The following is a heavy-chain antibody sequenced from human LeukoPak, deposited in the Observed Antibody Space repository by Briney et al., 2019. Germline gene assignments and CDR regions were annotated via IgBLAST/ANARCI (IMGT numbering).Heavy chain of an antibody. Sequence: SETLSLTCTVSGASISSSSYYWGWIRQPPGKGLEWIGSIYYSGSTYYNPSLKSRVTISVDTSKNQFSLKLSSVTAADTAVYYCARTSYFTYGSGPGAFDIWGQGTMVTVSS. D-gene: IGHD3-10*01. CDR3: ARTSYFTYGSGPGAFDI. CDR1: GASISSSSYY. J-gene: IGHJ3*02. CDR2: IYYSGST. V-gene: IGHV4-39*07.